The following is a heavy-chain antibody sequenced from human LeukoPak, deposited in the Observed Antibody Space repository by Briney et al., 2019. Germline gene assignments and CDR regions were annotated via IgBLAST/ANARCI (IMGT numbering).Heavy chain of an antibody. CDR1: GFTFSSYA. CDR2: ISTNGGST. V-gene: IGHV3-64*04. D-gene: IGHD2-15*01. CDR3: ASDSYSPEYFQH. Sequence: PGGSLRLSCSASGFTFSSYAMHWVRQGPGKGLEYVSVISTNGGSTYYADPVKGRFTISRDNSKNTLYLQMNSLRAEDTAVYYCASDSYSPEYFQHWGQGTLVTVSS. J-gene: IGHJ1*01.